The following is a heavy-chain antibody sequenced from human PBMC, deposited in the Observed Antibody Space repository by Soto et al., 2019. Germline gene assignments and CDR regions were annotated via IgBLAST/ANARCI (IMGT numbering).Heavy chain of an antibody. CDR2: IYYSGST. Sequence: SETLSLTCTVSGGSISSYYWSWIRQPPGKGLEWIGYIYYSGSTNYNPSLKSRVTITVDTSKNQFSLKLNSVTAADTAVYYCARGQSGYYYYYGMDVWGQGTTVTVSS. CDR1: GGSISSYY. J-gene: IGHJ6*02. D-gene: IGHD1-26*01. V-gene: IGHV4-59*01. CDR3: ARGQSGYYYYYGMDV.